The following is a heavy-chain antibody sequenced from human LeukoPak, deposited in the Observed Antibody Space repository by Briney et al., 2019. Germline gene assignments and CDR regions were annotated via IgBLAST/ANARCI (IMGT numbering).Heavy chain of an antibody. J-gene: IGHJ4*02. CDR2: ISTYNGNT. CDR1: GYTFSSYG. CDR3: ARDGYDVLTGYEDY. Sequence: ASVKVSCKATGYTFSSYGISWVRQAPGQGLEWMGWISTYNGNTNYAQKLQGRVTMTTDTSTNTAYVELRSLRSDDTALYYCARDGYDVLTGYEDYWGQGTLVTVSS. D-gene: IGHD3-9*01. V-gene: IGHV1-18*01.